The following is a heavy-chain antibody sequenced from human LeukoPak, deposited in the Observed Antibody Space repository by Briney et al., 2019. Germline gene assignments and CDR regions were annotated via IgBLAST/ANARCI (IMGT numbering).Heavy chain of an antibody. D-gene: IGHD6-19*01. CDR1: GGSISSGGYY. Sequence: PSQTLSLTCAVSGGSISSGGYYWSWIRQPPGKGLEWIGEINHSGSTNYNPSLKSRVTISVDTSKNQFSLKLSSVTAADTAVYYCARTGYSSGWYPGRTWELWPYYFDYWGQGTLVTVSS. CDR2: INHSGST. V-gene: IGHV4-30-2*01. J-gene: IGHJ4*02. CDR3: ARTGYSSGWYPGRTWELWPYYFDY.